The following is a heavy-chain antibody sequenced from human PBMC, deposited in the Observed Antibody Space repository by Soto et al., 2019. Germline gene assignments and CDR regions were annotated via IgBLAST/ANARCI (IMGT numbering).Heavy chain of an antibody. V-gene: IGHV3-30*18. CDR1: GFTFSSYG. CDR2: ISYDGSNK. Sequence: QVQLVESGGGVVQPGRSLRLSCAASGFTFSSYGMHWVRQAPGKGLEWVAVISYDGSNKYYADSVKGRFTISRDNSKNTLYLQMNSLRAEDTAVYYCAKPLIAAAGRSYYHYYYGMDVWGQGTTVTVSS. CDR3: AKPLIAAAGRSYYHYYYGMDV. D-gene: IGHD6-13*01. J-gene: IGHJ6*02.